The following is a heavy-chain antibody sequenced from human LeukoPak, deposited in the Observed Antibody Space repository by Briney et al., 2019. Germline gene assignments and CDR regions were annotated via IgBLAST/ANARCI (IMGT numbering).Heavy chain of an antibody. D-gene: IGHD3-10*01. CDR3: ARDGETYWFDP. CDR2: IIPILGIA. Sequence: SVKVSCKASGGTFSSYAIIWVRQAPGQGLEWMGRIIPILGIANYAQKFQGRVTITADKSTSTAYTELSSLRSEDTAVYYCARDGETYWFDPWGQGTLVTVSS. V-gene: IGHV1-69*04. CDR1: GGTFSSYA. J-gene: IGHJ5*02.